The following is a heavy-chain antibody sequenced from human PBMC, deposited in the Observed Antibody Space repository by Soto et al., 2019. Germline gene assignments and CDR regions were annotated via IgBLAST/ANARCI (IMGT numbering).Heavy chain of an antibody. CDR1: GGSISSSSHY. CDR2: IYYSGST. CDR3: AKEGKGPVYNGFWSGPPSGGMDV. J-gene: IGHJ6*02. D-gene: IGHD3-3*01. V-gene: IGHV4-39*02. Sequence: KSSETLSLTCTVSGGSISSSSHYWGWIRQSPGKGLEWIGSIYYSGSTYDNPSLKSRVTISVDTSKNQFSLKLSSVTAADTAVYYCAKEGKGPVYNGFWSGPPSGGMDVWGQGTTVTVSS.